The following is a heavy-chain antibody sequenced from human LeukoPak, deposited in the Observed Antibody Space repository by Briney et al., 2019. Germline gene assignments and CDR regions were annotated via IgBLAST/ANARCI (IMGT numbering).Heavy chain of an antibody. CDR2: ISSSSSYI. CDR3: ARDRTSGCSGGSCYNGGFDY. J-gene: IGHJ4*02. Sequence: GGSLRLSCAASGFTFSSYSMNWVRQAPGKGLEWVSSISSSSSYIYYADSVKGRFTISRDNAKNSLYLQMNSLRAEDTAVYYCARDRTSGCSGGSCYNGGFDYWGQGTLVTVSS. CDR1: GFTFSSYS. V-gene: IGHV3-21*06. D-gene: IGHD2-15*01.